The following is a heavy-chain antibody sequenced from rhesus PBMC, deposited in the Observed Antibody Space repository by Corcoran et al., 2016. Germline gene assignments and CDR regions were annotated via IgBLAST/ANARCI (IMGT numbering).Heavy chain of an antibody. D-gene: IGHD6-13*01. CDR2: ISGSSTST. J-gene: IGHJ4*01. CDR3: ARDGDSSWSVFDY. CDR1: GGSISDSYR. Sequence: QVQLQESGPGVVKSSETLSLTCAVSGGSISDSYRWSWIRQPPGKGLEWIGYISGSSTSTNYTPSRKSLFTISKDTSKNQFSLKLSSVTAADTAVFYCARDGDSSWSVFDYWGQGVLVTVSS. V-gene: IGHV4S10*01.